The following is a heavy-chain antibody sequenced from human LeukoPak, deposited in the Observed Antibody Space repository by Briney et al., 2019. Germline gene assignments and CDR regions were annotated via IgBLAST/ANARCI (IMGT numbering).Heavy chain of an antibody. D-gene: IGHD2-8*01. V-gene: IGHV3-23*01. CDR3: ANGNRCTSPNCLGYYYFYMDV. Sequence: PGGSLRLSCAASGFTFSNYAMNWVRQAPGRGLEWVSGFSGSGGTTYYGDSVKDRFTISRDNSKNTLYLQMNSLRVEDTAVYYCANGNRCTSPNCLGYYYFYMDVWSKGTTVTVSS. CDR2: FSGSGGTT. J-gene: IGHJ6*03. CDR1: GFTFSNYA.